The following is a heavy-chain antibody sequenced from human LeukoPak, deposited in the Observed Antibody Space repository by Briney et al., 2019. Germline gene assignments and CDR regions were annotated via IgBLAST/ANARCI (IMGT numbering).Heavy chain of an antibody. V-gene: IGHV3-43*02. Sequence: GSLRLSCAAPGFIFDNYAIHWVRQAPGKALEWVSLISGDGGCTFYADSVRGRFTISRDNTRKSLSLQMSSLRSEDTALYYCARESETSGWYDYWGQGTLVTVSS. CDR2: ISGDGGCT. J-gene: IGHJ4*02. CDR3: ARESETSGWYDY. D-gene: IGHD6-19*01. CDR1: GFIFDNYA.